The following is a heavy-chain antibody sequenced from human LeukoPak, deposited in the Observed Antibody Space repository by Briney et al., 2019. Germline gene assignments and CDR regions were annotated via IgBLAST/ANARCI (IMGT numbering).Heavy chain of an antibody. J-gene: IGHJ4*02. Sequence: ASVKVSCKASGCTFTSYGISWVRQAPGQGLEYMGWIDTKTGNPTYAQGFTGRFVFSLDTSVSTAYLQISSLKAEDTAVYYCAIHPSDSSGYFSYWGQGALVTVSS. CDR3: AIHPSDSSGYFSY. V-gene: IGHV7-4-1*02. D-gene: IGHD3-22*01. CDR1: GCTFTSYG. CDR2: IDTKTGNP.